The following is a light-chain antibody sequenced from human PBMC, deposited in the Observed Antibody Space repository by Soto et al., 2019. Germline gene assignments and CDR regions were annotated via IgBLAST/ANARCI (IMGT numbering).Light chain of an antibody. CDR3: QKYNSYLWT. CDR2: DAS. Sequence: DIQMTQSPTTLSASVGDRITISCRASQSISSCLAWYQQKPGKAPKLLIYDASSLESGVPSRFSGSGSGTEFTLTISSLQPDDFATYYCQKYNSYLWTFGQGTKVDIK. V-gene: IGKV1-5*01. J-gene: IGKJ1*01. CDR1: QSISSC.